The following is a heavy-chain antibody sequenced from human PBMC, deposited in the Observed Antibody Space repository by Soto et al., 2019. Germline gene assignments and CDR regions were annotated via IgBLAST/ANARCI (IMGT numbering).Heavy chain of an antibody. CDR2: IYYSGST. V-gene: IGHV4-4*02. D-gene: IGHD3-22*01. CDR3: ARGGQWFPFDY. J-gene: IGHJ4*02. CDR1: GGSISSSHC. Sequence: QVQLQESGPGLVKPSGTLSLTCAVSGGSISSSHCWSWVRQPPGKGLEWIGEIYYSGSTNYNPSLKSRVTILVDKSKNQWSLNLSSVTAADTAVYSCARGGQWFPFDYWGQGSLVTVSS.